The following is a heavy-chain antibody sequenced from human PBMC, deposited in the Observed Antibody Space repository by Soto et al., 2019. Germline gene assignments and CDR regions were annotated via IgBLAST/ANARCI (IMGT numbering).Heavy chain of an antibody. J-gene: IGHJ5*02. Sequence: QVQLVQSGSEVKKPGASVKVSCKASGYTFTSYDINWVRQATGQGLEWMGWMNPNSGNTGYAQKFQGRVTMTRNTSISTAYMELSSLRSEDTAVYYCARGVDIVATVWFDPWGQGTLVTVSS. V-gene: IGHV1-8*01. CDR2: MNPNSGNT. CDR3: ARGVDIVATVWFDP. CDR1: GYTFTSYD. D-gene: IGHD5-12*01.